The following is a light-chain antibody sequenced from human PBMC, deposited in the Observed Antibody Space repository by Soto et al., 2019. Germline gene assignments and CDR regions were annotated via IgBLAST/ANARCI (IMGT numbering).Light chain of an antibody. CDR2: EGS. J-gene: IGLJ1*01. CDR3: CSYAGSSIPYV. Sequence: QSALTQPASVSGSPGQSITISCTGTSSDVGSYNLVSWYQQHPGKAPKLMIYEGSKRPSGVSNRFSGSKSGNTASLTISGLQAEEEADYYCCSYAGSSIPYVFGTGTKLTVL. CDR1: SSDVGSYNL. V-gene: IGLV2-23*01.